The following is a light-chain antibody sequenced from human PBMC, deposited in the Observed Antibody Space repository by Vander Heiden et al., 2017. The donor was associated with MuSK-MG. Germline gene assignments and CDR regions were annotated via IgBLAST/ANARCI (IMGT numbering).Light chain of an antibody. Sequence: EIVFTQSPGTLSLPPGERATLSCRASQSVSNNYLAWYQQKPGQAPRLLIFGASRRASNIPSRFSGSGSGTDFTLTISRLDPEDFAVYYCQHYDSAPFVAFGHGTRVDMK. J-gene: IGKJ3*01. CDR3: QHYDSAPFVA. CDR2: GAS. CDR1: QSVSNNY. V-gene: IGKV3-20*01.